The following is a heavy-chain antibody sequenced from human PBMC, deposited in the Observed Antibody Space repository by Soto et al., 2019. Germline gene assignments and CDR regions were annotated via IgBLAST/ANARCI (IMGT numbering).Heavy chain of an antibody. CDR2: ISAYNGNT. CDR3: ARDQYVPQALDY. V-gene: IGHV1-18*01. Sequence: ASVKVSCKASGYTFTSYGISWVRQAPGQGLEWMGWISAYNGNTNYAQKLQGRVTMTTDTSTSTAYMELRSLRSDDTAVYYCARDQYVPQALDYWGQGILVTVSS. J-gene: IGHJ4*02. CDR1: GYTFTSYG. D-gene: IGHD2-2*01.